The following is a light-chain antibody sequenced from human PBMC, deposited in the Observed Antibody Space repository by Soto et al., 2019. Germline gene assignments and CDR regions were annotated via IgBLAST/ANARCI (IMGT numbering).Light chain of an antibody. CDR1: QSISSY. CDR3: QQSYSNPTWT. J-gene: IGKJ1*01. CDR2: AAS. Sequence: DVQMTQSPASLSASVGDRVTITCRASQSISSYLNWYQQKPGKAPKLLIYAASSLQSGVPSRFSGSGFGAEFTLTVSSLQPEDFATYYCQQSYSNPTWTLGQGTKVAIK. V-gene: IGKV1-39*01.